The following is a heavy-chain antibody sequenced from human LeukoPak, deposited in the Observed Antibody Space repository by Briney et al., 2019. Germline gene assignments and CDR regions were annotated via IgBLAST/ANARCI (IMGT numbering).Heavy chain of an antibody. D-gene: IGHD5-12*01. CDR3: AKGEGGYDFFDY. CDR2: INPGGSSI. J-gene: IGHJ4*02. Sequence: GGSLRLSCAASGFTFSSYWMHWVRQVPGKGLVWVARINPGGSSITYADSVKGRFTISRDNSKNTLYLQMNSLRAEDTAVYYCAKGEGGYDFFDYWGQGTLVAVSS. CDR1: GFTFSSYW. V-gene: IGHV3-74*01.